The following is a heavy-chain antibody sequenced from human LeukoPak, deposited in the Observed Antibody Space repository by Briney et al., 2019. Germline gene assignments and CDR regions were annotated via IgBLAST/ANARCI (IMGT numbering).Heavy chain of an antibody. CDR1: GFTFSSYA. V-gene: IGHV3-23*01. D-gene: IGHD3-10*01. J-gene: IGHJ4*02. Sequence: GGSLRLSCAVSGFTFSSYAISWVRQDPGKGLEWVSTICGSGNRTYYAETVKGRFTLSRDKSQKMVFLQMNRLSDEETGVYFCARVQYGYLSGSYRIFFDYWGQGALVTVSP. CDR2: ICGSGNRT. CDR3: ARVQYGYLSGSYRIFFDY.